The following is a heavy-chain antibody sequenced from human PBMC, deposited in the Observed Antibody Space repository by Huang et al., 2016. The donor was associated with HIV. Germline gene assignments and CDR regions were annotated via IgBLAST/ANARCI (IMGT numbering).Heavy chain of an antibody. V-gene: IGHV1-18*04. Sequence: QVQLVQSGGEVKKPGASVKVSCKASGYTFTSYGISWVRQAPGQGLEGMGWISAYNGNTNYAQKVQGRVTMTTDTSTSTAYVDLRSLRSDDTAMYYCARGPSIAARAEYLQHWGQGTLVTVSS. J-gene: IGHJ1*01. CDR1: GYTFTSYG. D-gene: IGHD6-6*01. CDR2: ISAYNGNT. CDR3: ARGPSIAARAEYLQH.